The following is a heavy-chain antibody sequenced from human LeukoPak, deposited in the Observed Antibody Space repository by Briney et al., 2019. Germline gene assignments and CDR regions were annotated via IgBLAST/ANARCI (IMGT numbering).Heavy chain of an antibody. CDR3: ARGVGAETAGNY. Sequence: PSETLSLTCAVYGGSFNTYYWSWIRQPPGKGLEWIGESNRRGSTNYNPSLKSRLTISVDTSKNQFSLKLSAVTAADTAVYYCARGVGAETAGNYWGQGTLVTVSS. CDR1: GGSFNTYY. CDR2: SNRRGST. V-gene: IGHV4-34*01. J-gene: IGHJ4*02. D-gene: IGHD1-26*01.